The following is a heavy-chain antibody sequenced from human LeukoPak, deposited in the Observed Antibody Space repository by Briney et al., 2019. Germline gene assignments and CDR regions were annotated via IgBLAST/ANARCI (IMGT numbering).Heavy chain of an antibody. V-gene: IGHV1-8*01. CDR1: GYTFTSYD. CDR2: MNSNSGNT. J-gene: IGHJ6*02. CDR3: AREGITGTTGHYYYYGMDV. D-gene: IGHD1-7*01. Sequence: ASVKVSCKASGYTFTSYDINWVRQATGQGLEWMGWMNSNSGNTGYAQKFQGRVTMTRNTSISTAYMELSSLRSEDTAVYYCAREGITGTTGHYYYYGMDVWGQGTTVTVSS.